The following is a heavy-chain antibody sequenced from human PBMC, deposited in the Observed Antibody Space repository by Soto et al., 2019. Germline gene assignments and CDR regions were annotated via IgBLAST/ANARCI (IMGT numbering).Heavy chain of an antibody. D-gene: IGHD3-10*01. J-gene: IGHJ4*02. Sequence: QVQLQQWGAGLLKPSETLSLTCAVYGGSFSGYYWSWIRQPPGKGLEWIGEINHSGSTNYNPSLKSRVTISVDTSKNQFSLKLSSVTAADTAVYYCARVPLAYYYGSGSYLPKRYYFDYWGQGTLVTVSS. CDR2: INHSGST. CDR1: GGSFSGYY. V-gene: IGHV4-34*01. CDR3: ARVPLAYYYGSGSYLPKRYYFDY.